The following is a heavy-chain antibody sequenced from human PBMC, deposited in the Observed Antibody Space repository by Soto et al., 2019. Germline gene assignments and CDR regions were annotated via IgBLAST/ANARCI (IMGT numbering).Heavy chain of an antibody. CDR2: ISSSGNLI. CDR3: ARVLYYDILTGQYYYYYYMDV. J-gene: IGHJ6*03. CDR1: GFILGPFR. Sequence: GGSLRLSCAASGFILGPFRVDWVRQAPGKGLEWVSFISSSGNLIYYADSLKGRFTISRDNAKNSLYLQMNSLRAEDTAVYYCARVLYYDILTGQYYYYYYMDVWGKGTTVTVSS. V-gene: IGHV3-21*01. D-gene: IGHD3-9*01.